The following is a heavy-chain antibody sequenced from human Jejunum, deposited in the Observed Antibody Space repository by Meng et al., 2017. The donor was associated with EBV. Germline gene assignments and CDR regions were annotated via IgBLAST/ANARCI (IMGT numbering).Heavy chain of an antibody. CDR3: ARTGYGDYSTTIYYFDY. V-gene: IGHV1-18*01. J-gene: IGHJ4*02. CDR1: GYTFTSYG. D-gene: IGHD4-17*01. Sequence: QVQLVPSGAEVKKPGASVKVSCXXXGYTFTSYGITWVRQAPGQGLEWMGWISAYNGNTNYAQKFQGRVTMTTDSSTSTAYMEVRSLRSDDTAVYYCARTGYGDYSTTIYYFDYWGQGTRVTVSS. CDR2: ISAYNGNT.